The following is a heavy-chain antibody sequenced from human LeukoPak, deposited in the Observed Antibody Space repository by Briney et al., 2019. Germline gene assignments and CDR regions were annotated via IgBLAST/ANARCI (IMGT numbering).Heavy chain of an antibody. CDR1: GFTFSDYY. J-gene: IGHJ6*03. D-gene: IGHD3-16*01. CDR2: ISSSGSTI. CDR3: ARDLVDYPDYYYYMDV. V-gene: IGHV3-11*04. Sequence: GGSLRLSCAASGFTFSDYYMSWIRQAPGKGLEWVSYISSSGSTIYYADSVKGRFTISRDNAKNSLYLQMNSLRAEDTAVYYCARDLVDYPDYYYYMDVWGKGTTVTVSS.